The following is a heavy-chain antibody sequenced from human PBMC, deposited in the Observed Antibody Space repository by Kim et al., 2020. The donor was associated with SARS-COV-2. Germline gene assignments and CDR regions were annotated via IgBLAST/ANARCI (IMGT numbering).Heavy chain of an antibody. V-gene: IGHV3-64D*06. J-gene: IGHJ3*02. CDR2: ISSNGGST. Sequence: GGSLRLSCSASGFTFSSYAMHWVRQAPGKGLEYVSAISSNGGSTYYADSVKGRFTISRDNSKNTLYLQMSSLRAEDTAVYYCVKDPTFGLRLGELSPSPGRAFDIWGQGTMVTVSS. D-gene: IGHD3-16*02. CDR3: VKDPTFGLRLGELSPSPGRAFDI. CDR1: GFTFSSYA.